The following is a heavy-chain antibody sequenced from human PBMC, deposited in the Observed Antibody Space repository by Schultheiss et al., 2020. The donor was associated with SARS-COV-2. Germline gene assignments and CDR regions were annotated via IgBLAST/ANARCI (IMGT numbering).Heavy chain of an antibody. V-gene: IGHV3-11*01. CDR2: ISWNSGSI. CDR3: ARDALASYGDYVELLDNWFDP. CDR1: GFTFSDYY. Sequence: GGSLRLSCAASGFTFSDYYMSWIRQAPGKGLEWVSGISWNSGSIGYADSVKGRFTISRDNAKNSLYLQMNSLRAEDTAVYYCARDALASYGDYVELLDNWFDPWGQGTLVTVSS. D-gene: IGHD4-17*01. J-gene: IGHJ5*02.